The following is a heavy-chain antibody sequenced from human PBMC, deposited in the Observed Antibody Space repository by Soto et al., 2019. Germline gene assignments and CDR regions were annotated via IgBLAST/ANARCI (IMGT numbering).Heavy chain of an antibody. CDR1: GGSFSGYY. J-gene: IGHJ5*02. CDR2: INHSGST. CDR3: ARVGIVVVPAARRSRWFDP. V-gene: IGHV4-34*01. D-gene: IGHD2-2*01. Sequence: SETLSLTCAVYGGSFSGYYWSWIRQPPGKGLEWIGEINHSGSTNYNPSLKSRVTISVDTSKNQFSLKLSSVTAADTAVYYCARVGIVVVPAARRSRWFDPWGQGTLVTVS.